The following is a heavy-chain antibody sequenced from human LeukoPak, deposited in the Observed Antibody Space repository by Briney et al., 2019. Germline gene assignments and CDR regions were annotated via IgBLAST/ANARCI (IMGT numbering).Heavy chain of an antibody. CDR3: ARDLSSSWYSLAY. Sequence: TGGPLRLSCVASGLTIGDYGMSWVRQAPGKGLEWVSGVNWDGGATEYADSVKGRFTISRDNAENALYLQMDSLRVADTALYYCARDLSSSWYSLAYWGRGTLVTVAS. CDR1: GLTIGDYG. V-gene: IGHV3-20*04. J-gene: IGHJ4*02. D-gene: IGHD6-13*01. CDR2: VNWDGGAT.